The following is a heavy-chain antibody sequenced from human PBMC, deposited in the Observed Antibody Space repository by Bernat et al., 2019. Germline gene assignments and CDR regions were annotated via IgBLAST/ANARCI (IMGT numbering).Heavy chain of an antibody. V-gene: IGHV3-33*01. CDR2: FWYDGSNK. D-gene: IGHD4-17*01. CDR3: ARDLDYGDRAFDI. J-gene: IGHJ3*02. CDR1: GSPFSSMA. Sequence: QVQLVESGGGVVQPGRSLNLSCAASGSPFSSMAMPGVGQAPGKGREGGEVFWYDGSNKYYADSVKGRFTISRDNSKNTLYLQMNSLRAKDTAVYYCARDLDYGDRAFDIWGQGTMVTVSS.